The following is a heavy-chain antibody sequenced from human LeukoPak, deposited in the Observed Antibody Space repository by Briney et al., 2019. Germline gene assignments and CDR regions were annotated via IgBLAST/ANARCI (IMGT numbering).Heavy chain of an antibody. CDR3: ARDRVGDGYMRAFDI. D-gene: IGHD5-24*01. CDR1: GFTFSSYA. V-gene: IGHV3-30*04. J-gene: IGHJ3*02. Sequence: GGSLRLSCAASGFTFSSYAMHLVRQAPGKGLEWVAVISYDGSNKYYADSVKGRFTISRDNSKNTLYLQMNSLRAEDTAVYYCARDRVGDGYMRAFDIWGQGTMVTVSS. CDR2: ISYDGSNK.